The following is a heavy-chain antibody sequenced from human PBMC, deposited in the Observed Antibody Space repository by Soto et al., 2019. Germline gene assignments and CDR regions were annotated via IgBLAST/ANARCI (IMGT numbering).Heavy chain of an antibody. Sequence: QVHLVASGGGVVQPGRSVRLSCAASGFTFSTYGMHWVRQAPGKGLEWVALISYDGSDKYYADSVKGRFTISRDNSKNTLYLQMNSLRPGGTAVYSCAKDHTYYSAKNYYYYGMDVWGQGATVTVSS. CDR3: AKDHTYYSAKNYYYYGMDV. CDR2: ISYDGSDK. CDR1: GFTFSTYG. J-gene: IGHJ6*02. D-gene: IGHD4-4*01. V-gene: IGHV3-30*18.